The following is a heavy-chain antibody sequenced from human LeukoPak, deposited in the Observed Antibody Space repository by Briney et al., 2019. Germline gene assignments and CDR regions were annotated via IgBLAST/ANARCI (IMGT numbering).Heavy chain of an antibody. J-gene: IGHJ6*02. CDR2: IKSKTDGETT. D-gene: IGHD3-22*01. V-gene: IGHV3-15*07. CDR1: GFTFSNAW. Sequence: PGGSLRLSCAASGFTFSNAWMNWVRQAPGKGLEWVGRIKSKTDGETTDYAAPVKGRFTISRDDSKNTLYLQMNSLKTEDTAVYYCTTRYYYDSSGYYNDYYYYGMDVWGQGTTVTVSS. CDR3: TTRYYYDSSGYYNDYYYYGMDV.